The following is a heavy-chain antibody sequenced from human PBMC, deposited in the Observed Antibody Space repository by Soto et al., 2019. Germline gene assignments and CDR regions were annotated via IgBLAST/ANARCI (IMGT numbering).Heavy chain of an antibody. CDR2: VRGGSTT. V-gene: IGHV3-23*01. Sequence: GGSLRLSCAASGFTFSSYAMSWVRQAPGKRLEWVSAVRGGSTTYYADSVKGRFTISRDNSKNTLYLQLNSLRAEDTAVYYCAIVVWYCSEIVCMWWRQGILVTVS. CDR1: GFTFSSYA. D-gene: IGHD2-15*01. CDR3: AIVVWYCSEIVCMW. J-gene: IGHJ1*01.